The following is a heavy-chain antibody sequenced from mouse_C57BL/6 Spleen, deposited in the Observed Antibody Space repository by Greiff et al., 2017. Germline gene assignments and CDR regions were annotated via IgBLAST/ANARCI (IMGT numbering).Heavy chain of an antibody. J-gene: IGHJ2*01. D-gene: IGHD1-1*01. CDR3: ARDYYDVNFGY. Sequence: QVQLQQPGAELVKPGASVKLSCKASGYTFTSYWMHWVKQRPGQGLEWIGMIHPNSGSTNYNEKFKGKATLTVDKSSSTAYMQLSSLTSEDSAVYYCARDYYDVNFGYWGQGTTRTVSS. CDR2: IHPNSGST. V-gene: IGHV1-64*01. CDR1: GYTFTSYW.